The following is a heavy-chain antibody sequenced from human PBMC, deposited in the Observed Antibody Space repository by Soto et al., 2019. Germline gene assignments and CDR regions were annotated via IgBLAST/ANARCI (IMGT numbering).Heavy chain of an antibody. V-gene: IGHV1-8*01. D-gene: IGHD6-6*01. Sequence: GASVKVSCKASGYTFTSYDINWVRQATGQGLEWMGWMNPNSGNTGYAQKFQGRVTMTRNTSISTAYMELSSLRSEDTAVYYCAMSSSSYYYYYGMDVWGQGTTVTVSS. CDR1: GYTFTSYD. CDR2: MNPNSGNT. J-gene: IGHJ6*02. CDR3: AMSSSSYYYYYGMDV.